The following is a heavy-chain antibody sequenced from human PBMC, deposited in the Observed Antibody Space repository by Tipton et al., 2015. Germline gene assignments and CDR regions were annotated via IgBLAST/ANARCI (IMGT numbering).Heavy chain of an antibody. Sequence: LRLSCTVSDGSISGGAYYWTWIRQHPGKGLEWIGYIFYNGNTYYNPSLKSRVSISVDTSKNQFSLKVNSVTAADTAVYYCARGPPNQAFDIWGQGTMVSVSS. J-gene: IGHJ3*02. CDR2: IFYNGNT. CDR1: DGSISGGAYY. V-gene: IGHV4-31*03. CDR3: ARGPPNQAFDI.